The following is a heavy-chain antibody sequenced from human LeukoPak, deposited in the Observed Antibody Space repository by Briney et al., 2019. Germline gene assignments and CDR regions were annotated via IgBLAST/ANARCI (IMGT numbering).Heavy chain of an antibody. V-gene: IGHV3-11*01. CDR2: ISSSGSTI. CDR3: ASCSGYSYDCWYFDY. CDR1: RFAFSDSY. D-gene: IGHD5-18*01. Sequence: GGSLTLSCAASRFAFSDSYMSWLRQPPGKGLECISYISSSGSTIYYADSVNGRFTNSGDNAKNSLFLRMNSLRAEDTAVYYCASCSGYSYDCWYFDYWGQGTLVTVSP. J-gene: IGHJ4*02.